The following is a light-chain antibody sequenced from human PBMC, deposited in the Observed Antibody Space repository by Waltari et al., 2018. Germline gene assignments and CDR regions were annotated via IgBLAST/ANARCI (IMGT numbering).Light chain of an antibody. J-gene: IGLJ2*01. V-gene: IGLV2-14*03. Sequence: QSALTQPASVSGSPGQSITISCTGTSSDIGSYNYVSWYQQHPGKAPKLIIFDVTNPPSGVSLRFSGARSGNPSSRIISGLQGEDEADYYCSSYMDTTALELFGGGTSLTVL. CDR2: DVT. CDR3: SSYMDTTALEL. CDR1: SSDIGSYNY.